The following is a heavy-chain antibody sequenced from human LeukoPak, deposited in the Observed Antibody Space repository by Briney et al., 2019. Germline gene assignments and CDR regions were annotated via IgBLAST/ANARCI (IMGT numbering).Heavy chain of an antibody. CDR3: ARHVEKAGAYYYDSSGYPDAFDI. J-gene: IGHJ3*02. Sequence: PSETLSLTCAVYGGSFSGYYWSWIRQPPGKGLEWIGEINHSGSTNYNPSLKSRVTISVDTSKNQFSLKLSSVTAADTAVYYCARHVEKAGAYYYDSSGYPDAFDIWGQGTMVTVSS. CDR2: INHSGST. CDR1: GGSFSGYY. V-gene: IGHV4-34*01. D-gene: IGHD3-22*01.